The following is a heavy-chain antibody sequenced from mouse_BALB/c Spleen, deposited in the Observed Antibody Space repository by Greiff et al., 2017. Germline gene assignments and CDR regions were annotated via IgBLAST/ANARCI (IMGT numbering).Heavy chain of an antibody. D-gene: IGHD2-14*01. CDR3: ARDYRSSMDY. CDR2: ISSGSSTI. Sequence: EVQVVESGGGLVQPGGSRKLSCAASGFTFSSFGMHWVRQAPEKGLEWVAYISSGSSTIYYADTVKGRFTISRDNPKNTLFLQMTSLRSEDTAMYYCARDYRSSMDYWGQGTSVTVSS. V-gene: IGHV5-17*02. J-gene: IGHJ4*01. CDR1: GFTFSSFG.